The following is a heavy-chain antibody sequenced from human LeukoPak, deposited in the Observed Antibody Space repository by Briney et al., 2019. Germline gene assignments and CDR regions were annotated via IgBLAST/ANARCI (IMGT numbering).Heavy chain of an antibody. CDR2: INGADTTT. D-gene: IGHD1/OR15-1a*01. CDR3: VRNQWVEQYWYFDL. V-gene: IGHV3-23*01. Sequence: GGSLRLSCAASGFTFRNYAMSWVRQAPGKGLEWVSGINGADTTTLYADSVKGRFTISRDNSKNALSLQMNSLGAEDTAVYYCVRNQWVEQYWYFDLCGRGTLVTVSS. CDR1: GFTFRNYA. J-gene: IGHJ2*01.